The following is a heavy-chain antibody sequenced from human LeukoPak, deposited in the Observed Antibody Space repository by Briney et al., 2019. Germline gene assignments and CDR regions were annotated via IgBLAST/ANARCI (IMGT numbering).Heavy chain of an antibody. Sequence: GASVKVSCKASGYTFTSYYMHWVRQAPGQGLEWMGIINPSGGSTSYAQKFQGRVTMTRDTSTSTVYMELSSLRSEDTAVYYCARVHRDGYNQAYLDYWGQGTLVTVSS. CDR2: INPSGGST. CDR3: ARVHRDGYNQAYLDY. V-gene: IGHV1-46*01. J-gene: IGHJ4*02. D-gene: IGHD5-24*01. CDR1: GYTFTSYY.